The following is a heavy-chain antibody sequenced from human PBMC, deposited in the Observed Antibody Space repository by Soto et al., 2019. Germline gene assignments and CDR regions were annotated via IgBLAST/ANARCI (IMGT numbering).Heavy chain of an antibody. CDR1: GFTFSSYA. V-gene: IGHV3-30-3*01. Sequence: QVQLVESGGGVVQPGRSLRLSCAASGFTFSSYAMHWVRQAPGKGLEWVAVISYDGSNKYYADSVKGRFTISRDNSKNTLYLQMNSLRAEDTAVYYCARDAKQQLGHYSYYYGMDVWGPGTTVTVSS. J-gene: IGHJ6*02. D-gene: IGHD6-13*01. CDR2: ISYDGSNK. CDR3: ARDAKQQLGHYSYYYGMDV.